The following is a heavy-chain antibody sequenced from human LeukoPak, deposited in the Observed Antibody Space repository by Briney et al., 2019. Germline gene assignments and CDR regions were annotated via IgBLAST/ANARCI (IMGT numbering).Heavy chain of an antibody. CDR1: GFTFSSYE. CDR2: ISSSGSTI. Sequence: GGSLRLSCAASGFTFSSYEMSWVRQAPGKGLEWVSYISSSGSTIYYADSVKGRFTISQDNAENSLYLQMNSLRAEDTAVYYCARQHTSGWYYFDYWGQGTLVTVSS. J-gene: IGHJ4*02. CDR3: ARQHTSGWYYFDY. V-gene: IGHV3-48*03. D-gene: IGHD6-19*01.